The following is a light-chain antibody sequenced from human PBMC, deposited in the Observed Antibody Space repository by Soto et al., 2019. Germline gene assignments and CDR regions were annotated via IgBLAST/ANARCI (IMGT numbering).Light chain of an antibody. CDR2: GAS. CDR3: QQYGSSIT. V-gene: IGKV3-20*01. J-gene: IGKJ5*01. CDR1: QSFSSFY. Sequence: EIVLTQSPGTLSLSPGERATLSCRASQSFSSFYLAWYQQKPGQAPRLLIYGASSRATGIPDRFSGSGSGTDFTLTISRLEPEDFAVYYCQQYGSSITFGQGTRLEIK.